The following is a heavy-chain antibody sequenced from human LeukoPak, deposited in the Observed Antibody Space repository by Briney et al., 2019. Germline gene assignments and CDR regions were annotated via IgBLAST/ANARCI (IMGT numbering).Heavy chain of an antibody. D-gene: IGHD6-6*01. CDR2: IYYSGGT. Sequence: SEPLSLPCTVSGGSISSYYWTWIRQPPGKGLGLEWIGYIYYSGGTNYNPSLKSRVTISIDTSKNQVSLKLSSVTAADTAVYYCARLWDSSSSLDYWGQGTLVTVSS. CDR1: GGSISSYY. V-gene: IGHV4-59*08. CDR3: ARLWDSSSSLDY. J-gene: IGHJ4*02.